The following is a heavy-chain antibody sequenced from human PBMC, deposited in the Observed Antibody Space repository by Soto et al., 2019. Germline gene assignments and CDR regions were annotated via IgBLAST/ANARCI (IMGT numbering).Heavy chain of an antibody. J-gene: IGHJ6*02. CDR3: ARRPRAIGYYYGMDV. V-gene: IGHV4-34*01. CDR2: INHSGST. CDR1: GGSFSGYY. Sequence: QVQLQQWGAGLLKPSETLSLTCAVYGGSFSGYYWSWIRQPPGKGLEWIGEINHSGSTNYNPSLKRRVTISVDTSKNQFSLKLSSVTAADTAVYYCARRPRAIGYYYGMDVWGQGTTVTVSS.